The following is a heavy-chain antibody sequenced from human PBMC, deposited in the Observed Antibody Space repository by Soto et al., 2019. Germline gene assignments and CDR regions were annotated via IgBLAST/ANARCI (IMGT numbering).Heavy chain of an antibody. CDR2: ISPKFGRT. J-gene: IGHJ2*01. CDR1: DYIFLAYG. CDR3: ARDDCNGGSCDGGHYLDL. V-gene: IGHV1-18*01. D-gene: IGHD2-15*01. Sequence: QVPLVQSGPEVKNAGASVKVSCTAPTDYIFLAYGFDWVRQAPGQGLEWMGWISPKFGRTNYARTLQDRFTMTTDVSTKTVSMELRDLRSDDTAVYYCARDDCNGGSCDGGHYLDLWGRGTPISVSS.